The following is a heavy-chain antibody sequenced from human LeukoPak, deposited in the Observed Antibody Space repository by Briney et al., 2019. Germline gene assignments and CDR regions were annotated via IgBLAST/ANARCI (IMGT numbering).Heavy chain of an antibody. Sequence: SETLSLTCTVSGGSISSYYWSWIRQPPGKGLEWIGYIYYSGSTNYNPSLKSRVTISVDTSKNQFSLKLSSVTAAGTAVYYCASLRGYSYGLDYWGQGTLVTVSS. J-gene: IGHJ4*02. V-gene: IGHV4-59*01. CDR1: GGSISSYY. CDR3: ASLRGYSYGLDY. CDR2: IYYSGST. D-gene: IGHD5-18*01.